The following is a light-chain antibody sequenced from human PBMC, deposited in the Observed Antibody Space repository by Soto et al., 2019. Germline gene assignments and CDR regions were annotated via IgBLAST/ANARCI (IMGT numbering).Light chain of an antibody. J-gene: IGKJ2*01. CDR3: QQYGSSPHT. Sequence: EIVWTQSPGTLYLSPGERATLSCRASQSGSSSYLAWYQQKPGQAHRLLMFGASSRATGIPDRFSGSGSGTEFPLTISGQEPEDFAVYYCQQYGSSPHTFGQGTKLEI. CDR2: GAS. V-gene: IGKV3-20*01. CDR1: QSGSSSY.